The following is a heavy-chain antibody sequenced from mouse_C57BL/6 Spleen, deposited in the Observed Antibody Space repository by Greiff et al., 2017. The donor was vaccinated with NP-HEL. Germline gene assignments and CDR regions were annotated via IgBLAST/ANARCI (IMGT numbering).Heavy chain of an antibody. J-gene: IGHJ2*01. CDR3: ARNDYDAYFDY. D-gene: IGHD2-4*01. Sequence: QVQLQQPGAELVKPGASVKLSCKASGYTFTSYWMHWVKQRPGQGLEWIGMIHPNSGSTNYNEKFKSKATLTVDKSSSTAYMQLSSLTSEDSAVYYCARNDYDAYFDYWGQGTTRTVSS. V-gene: IGHV1-64*01. CDR1: GYTFTSYW. CDR2: IHPNSGST.